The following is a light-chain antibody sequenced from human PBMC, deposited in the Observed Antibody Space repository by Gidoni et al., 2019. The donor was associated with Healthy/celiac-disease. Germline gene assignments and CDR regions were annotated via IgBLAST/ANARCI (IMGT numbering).Light chain of an antibody. CDR3: AAWDDSLNGYV. Sequence: QSVMTQPPSASGPPGQGVTIACSGSSSNIGRNTVNWYQQRPGTAHKLLIYSNTQRPSGVPDRFSGSKSDTSASLAISGLQSDDGADYYCAAWDDSLNGYVFGTGTKVTVL. J-gene: IGLJ1*01. CDR2: SNT. V-gene: IGLV1-44*01. CDR1: SSNIGRNT.